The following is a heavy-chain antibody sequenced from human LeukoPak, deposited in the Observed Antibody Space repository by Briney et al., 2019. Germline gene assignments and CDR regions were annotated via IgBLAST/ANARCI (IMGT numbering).Heavy chain of an antibody. CDR3: ARDYYGSGDLVY. CDR1: GYTFTDYY. Sequence: ASVKVSCKASGYTFTDYYMHWVRQAPGQGLEWMGWISPNSGDTNYAQKFQGRVTMTRDTSISTAYMELSRLRSDDTAVYYCARDYYGSGDLVYWGQGTLVTVSS. V-gene: IGHV1-2*02. D-gene: IGHD3-10*01. J-gene: IGHJ4*02. CDR2: ISPNSGDT.